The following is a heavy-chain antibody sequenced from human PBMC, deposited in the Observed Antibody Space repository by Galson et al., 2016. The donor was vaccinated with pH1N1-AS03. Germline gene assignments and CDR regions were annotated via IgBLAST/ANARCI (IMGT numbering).Heavy chain of an antibody. CDR1: GVSINSHL. V-gene: IGHV4-59*08. Sequence: ETLSLTCSVSGVSINSHLWTWIRQTPGKELDWIGNLDHTGNTEYSPSLKTRVSISVDTSKNQLSLRLTSVAAADTAVYYCASQGQWLEEQYYYGMDVWGHGTTVTVSS. J-gene: IGHJ6*02. D-gene: IGHD6-19*01. CDR2: LDHTGNT. CDR3: ASQGQWLEEQYYYGMDV.